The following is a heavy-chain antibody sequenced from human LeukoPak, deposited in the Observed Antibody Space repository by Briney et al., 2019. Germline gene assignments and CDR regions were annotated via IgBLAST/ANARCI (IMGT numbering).Heavy chain of an antibody. CDR2: IRYDGSNT. CDR1: GFTFSSYG. Sequence: GGSLRLSCATSGFTFSSYGMHWVRQAPGKGLEWVAFIRYDGSNTYYAESVKGRFTISRENSKNTLYLQMNSLRAEDTAVYYCAKDLEQQLVRGWFDPWGQGTLVTVSS. V-gene: IGHV3-30*02. J-gene: IGHJ5*02. CDR3: AKDLEQQLVRGWFDP. D-gene: IGHD6-13*01.